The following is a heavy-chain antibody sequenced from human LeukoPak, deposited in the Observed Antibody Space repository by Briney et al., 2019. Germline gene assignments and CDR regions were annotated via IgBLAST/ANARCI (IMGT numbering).Heavy chain of an antibody. Sequence: SETLSLTCTLSGGSISTYYWSWIRQPAGKGLEWIGRIYTDGAIYYNPSLKSRVTMSIDTSNNQFSLRLTSVTAADTAVYYCARERYSSGWSSLYYFDYWGQGILVTVSS. J-gene: IGHJ4*02. V-gene: IGHV4-4*07. CDR3: ARERYSSGWSSLYYFDY. CDR2: IYTDGAI. CDR1: GGSISTYY. D-gene: IGHD6-13*01.